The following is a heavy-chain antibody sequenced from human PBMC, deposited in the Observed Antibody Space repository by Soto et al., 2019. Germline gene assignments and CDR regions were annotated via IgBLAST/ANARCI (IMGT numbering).Heavy chain of an antibody. CDR1: GFSFNSYT. Sequence: EVQLVESGGGLVKPGGSLRLSCAASGFSFNSYTMNWLRQAPGKGPEWVSSISNSHSFIFYAPSVKGRFTIARDNAKNSVYLHMESLTDEDTAVYNCARDRRDHYGGNDLVLDNLGQGTMVTVSS. CDR2: ISNSHSFI. V-gene: IGHV3-21*01. D-gene: IGHD5-12*01. J-gene: IGHJ4*02. CDR3: ARDRRDHYGGNDLVLDN.